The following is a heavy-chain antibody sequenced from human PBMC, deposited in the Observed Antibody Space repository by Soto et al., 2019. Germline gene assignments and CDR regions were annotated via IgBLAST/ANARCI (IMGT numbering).Heavy chain of an antibody. V-gene: IGHV1-3*01. CDR2: INAGNGNT. Sequence: ASVKVSCKASGYTFASYAMHWVRQAPGQRLEWMGWINAGNGNTKYSQKLQGRVTITRDTSASTAYMELSSLRSEDTAVYYCARGPRDNYYDSSGYYSFWLDPWGQGTLVTVSS. CDR1: GYTFASYA. CDR3: ARGPRDNYYDSSGYYSFWLDP. J-gene: IGHJ5*02. D-gene: IGHD3-22*01.